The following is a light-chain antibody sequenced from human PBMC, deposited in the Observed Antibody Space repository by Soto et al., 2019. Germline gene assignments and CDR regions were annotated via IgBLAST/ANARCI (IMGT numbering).Light chain of an antibody. CDR2: AAS. J-gene: IGKJ1*01. CDR1: QGISSY. Sequence: AILMTQSPSSFSASTGDRVTITCRASQGISSYLAWYQQKPGKAPKLLIYAASTLQSGVPSRFSGSGSGTEFTLTISSLQPDDFATYYCQQYNSYSWTFGQGTKVDIK. CDR3: QQYNSYSWT. V-gene: IGKV1-8*01.